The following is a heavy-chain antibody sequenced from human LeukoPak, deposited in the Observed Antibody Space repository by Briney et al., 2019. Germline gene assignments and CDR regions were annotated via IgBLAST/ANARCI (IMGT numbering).Heavy chain of an antibody. V-gene: IGHV1-18*01. D-gene: IGHD2-2*01. J-gene: IGHJ3*02. CDR2: ISAYNGNT. CDR1: GYTFTSYG. CDR3: ARDERYCSSTSCQGMLYDAFDI. Sequence: ASVKVSCKASGYTFTSYGISWVRQAPGQGREWMGWISAYNGNTNYAQNLQGRVTMTTDTSTSTAYMELRSLRSDDTAVYYCARDERYCSSTSCQGMLYDAFDIWGQGTMVTVSS.